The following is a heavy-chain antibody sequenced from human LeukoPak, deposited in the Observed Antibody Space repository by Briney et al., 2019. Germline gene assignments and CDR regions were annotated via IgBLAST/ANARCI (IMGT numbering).Heavy chain of an antibody. Sequence: HPGGSLRLSCAASGFAFSSYWMSWVRQAPGKGLEWVANIKQDGSEKYYVDSVKGRFTISRDNAKNSLYLQMNSLRAEDTAVYYCARAPTSDYYDSSGSDYWGQGTLVTVSS. CDR3: ARAPTSDYYDSSGSDY. CDR1: GFAFSSYW. J-gene: IGHJ4*02. D-gene: IGHD3-22*01. V-gene: IGHV3-7*01. CDR2: IKQDGSEK.